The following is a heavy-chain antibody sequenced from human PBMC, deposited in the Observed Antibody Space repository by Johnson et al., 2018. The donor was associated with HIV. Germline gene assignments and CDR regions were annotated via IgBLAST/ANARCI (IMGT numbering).Heavy chain of an antibody. V-gene: IGHV3-11*04. CDR3: AQEVRIAGSAAFDF. CDR1: GFTFSDYY. J-gene: IGHJ3*01. D-gene: IGHD6-13*01. CDR2: ISISSITI. Sequence: QVQLVESGGGLVKPGGSLRLSCAASGFTFSDYYMGWIRQSPGQGLEWFSYISISSITIYYADSLQGRFTISRDSSMNTLYLQMNSLKIEDQAVYCCAQEVRIAGSAAFDFWGQGTMVTVSS.